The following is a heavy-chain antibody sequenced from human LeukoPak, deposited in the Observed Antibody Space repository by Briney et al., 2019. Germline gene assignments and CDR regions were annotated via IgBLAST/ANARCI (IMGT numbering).Heavy chain of an antibody. CDR2: IYYSGST. Sequence: SETLSLTCSVSGGTISSYYWSWIRQPPGKGLEWIGYIYYSGSTKYNPSLESRVTISVDTSKSQFSLKLSSVTTADTAVYYCARGGGSPEFWGQGTQVTVSS. D-gene: IGHD1-26*01. J-gene: IGHJ4*02. CDR3: ARGGGSPEF. CDR1: GGTISSYY. V-gene: IGHV4-59*01.